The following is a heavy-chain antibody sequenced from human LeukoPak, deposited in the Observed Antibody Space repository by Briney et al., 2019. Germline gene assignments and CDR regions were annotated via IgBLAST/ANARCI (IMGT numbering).Heavy chain of an antibody. CDR1: GFTVSSNC. Sequence: GGSLRLSCAASGFTVSSNCMSWVRQPPGKGLEWVSVIYSGGSTYYADSVKGRFTISRDNSKNTLYLQMNSLRAEDTAVYYCARLNFDWLSAFDYWGQGTLVTVSS. J-gene: IGHJ4*02. V-gene: IGHV3-53*01. CDR2: IYSGGST. CDR3: ARLNFDWLSAFDY. D-gene: IGHD3-9*01.